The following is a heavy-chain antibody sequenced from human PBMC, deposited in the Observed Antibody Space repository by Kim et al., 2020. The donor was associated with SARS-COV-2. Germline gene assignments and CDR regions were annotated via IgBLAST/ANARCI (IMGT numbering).Heavy chain of an antibody. Sequence: SETLSLTCAVYGGSFNDFYWNRIRQSPGKGLEWIGEINHSGSTNYNPSLKSRLTISVDTPRNQFSLKLRSVTAADMAVYYCARGVRGEGYNSPWGQGTLVTVSS. V-gene: IGHV4-34*01. D-gene: IGHD1-1*01. CDR3: ARGVRGEGYNSP. CDR2: INHSGST. CDR1: GGSFNDFY. J-gene: IGHJ5*02.